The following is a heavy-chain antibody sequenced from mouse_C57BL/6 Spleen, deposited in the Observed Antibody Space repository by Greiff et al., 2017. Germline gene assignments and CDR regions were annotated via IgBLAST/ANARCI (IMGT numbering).Heavy chain of an antibody. CDR1: GYTFTSYW. Sequence: QVQLQQSGTELVKPGASVKLSCKASGYTFTSYWMHWVKQRPGQGLEWIGNINPSNGGTNYNEKFKSKATLTVDKSSSTAYMQLSSLTSEDSAVYYCARDRGYYYGSSSDYWGQGTTLTVSS. J-gene: IGHJ2*01. D-gene: IGHD1-1*01. CDR3: ARDRGYYYGSSSDY. CDR2: INPSNGGT. V-gene: IGHV1-53*01.